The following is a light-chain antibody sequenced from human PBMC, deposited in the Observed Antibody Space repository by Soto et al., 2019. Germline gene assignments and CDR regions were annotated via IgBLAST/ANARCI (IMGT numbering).Light chain of an antibody. CDR1: QSLLHSDGNNY. Sequence: DIVMTQSPLSLPVTPGEPASISCRSSQSLLHSDGNNYVDWYLQKPGQSPQLLIYLGSNRASGVPDRFSGSGSGTDFTLKISIVEAEDVGVYYCMETLQTVPFTVGPGTKVEI. CDR2: LGS. J-gene: IGKJ3*01. V-gene: IGKV2-28*01. CDR3: METLQTVPFT.